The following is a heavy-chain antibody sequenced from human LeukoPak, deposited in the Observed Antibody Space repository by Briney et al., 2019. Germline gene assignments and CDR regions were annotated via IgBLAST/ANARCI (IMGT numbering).Heavy chain of an antibody. CDR1: GGSISSHY. J-gene: IGHJ4*02. CDR3: ASGGDLLAAIDY. Sequence: PSETLSLTCTVSGGSISSHYWSWMRQPPGKGLEWIGSIYYSGSTYYNPSLKSRVTISVDTSKNQFSLKLSSVTAADTAVYYCASGGDLLAAIDYWGQGTLVTVSS. CDR2: IYYSGST. V-gene: IGHV4-59*05. D-gene: IGHD3-3*02.